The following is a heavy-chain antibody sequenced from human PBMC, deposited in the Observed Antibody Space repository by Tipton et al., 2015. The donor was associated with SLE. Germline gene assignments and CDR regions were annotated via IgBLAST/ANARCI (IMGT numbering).Heavy chain of an antibody. CDR3: TTDQFGPRIITMVRGVPAHFDY. D-gene: IGHD3-10*01. Sequence: SLRLSCAASGFTFSNAWMSWVRQAPGKGLEWVGRIKSKTDGGTTDYAAPVKGRFTISRDDSKNTLYLQMNSLKTEDTAVYYCTTDQFGPRIITMVRGVPAHFDYWGQGTLVTVSS. J-gene: IGHJ4*02. V-gene: IGHV3-15*01. CDR1: GFTFSNAW. CDR2: IKSKTDGGTT.